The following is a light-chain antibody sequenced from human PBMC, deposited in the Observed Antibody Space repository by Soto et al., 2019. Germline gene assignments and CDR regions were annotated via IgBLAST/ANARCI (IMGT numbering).Light chain of an antibody. Sequence: DVQVTQSPSSLSASLGDRVTITCRASQYITNYLNWYQQKPGKAPKLLIYAASTLQSGVPSRFSGSGSGTYFTLTISSLQPEDFATYYCQQSYSTPMYTFGQGTKLEIK. V-gene: IGKV1-39*01. CDR2: AAS. J-gene: IGKJ2*01. CDR3: QQSYSTPMYT. CDR1: QYITNY.